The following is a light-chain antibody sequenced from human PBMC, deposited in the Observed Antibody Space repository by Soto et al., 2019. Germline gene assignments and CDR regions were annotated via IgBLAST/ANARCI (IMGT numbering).Light chain of an antibody. CDR2: YDS. CDR1: NIGSKS. V-gene: IGLV3-21*04. J-gene: IGLJ2*01. CDR3: QVWDSSSDHPVV. Sequence: SYELTQPPSVSVAPGQTATITCGGNNIGSKSVPWYQQKPGQAPVLVIYYDSDRPSGIPERFSGSNSGNAATLTISRVEVGDEADYYCQVWDSSSDHPVVFGGGTKVTVL.